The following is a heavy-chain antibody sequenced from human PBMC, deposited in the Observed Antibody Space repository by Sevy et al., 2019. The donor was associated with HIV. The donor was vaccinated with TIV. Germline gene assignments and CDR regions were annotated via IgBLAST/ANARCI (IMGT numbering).Heavy chain of an antibody. CDR1: GFTFSSYA. D-gene: IGHD6-19*01. J-gene: IGHJ4*02. CDR2: ISYDGSNK. Sequence: GALRPSFAASGFTFSSYAMHLVRQAPGKGLEGVAVISYDGSNKYYADSVKGRFTISRDNSKNTLYLQMNSLRAEDTAVYYCARPPKQWLVNPFDYWGQGTLVTVSS. CDR3: ARPPKQWLVNPFDY. V-gene: IGHV3-30-3*01.